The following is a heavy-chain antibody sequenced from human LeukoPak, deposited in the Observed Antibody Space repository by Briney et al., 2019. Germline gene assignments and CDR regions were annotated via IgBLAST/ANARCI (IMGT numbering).Heavy chain of an antibody. D-gene: IGHD3-10*01. Sequence: SVRVSCKASGGTFSSYAISWVRQAPGQGLEWMGRIIPILGIASYAQKFQGRVTITADKSTSTAHMELSSLRSEDTAVYYCATYYYGSDSNWFDPWGQGTLVTVSS. CDR1: GGTFSSYA. J-gene: IGHJ5*02. CDR3: ATYYYGSDSNWFDP. CDR2: IIPILGIA. V-gene: IGHV1-69*04.